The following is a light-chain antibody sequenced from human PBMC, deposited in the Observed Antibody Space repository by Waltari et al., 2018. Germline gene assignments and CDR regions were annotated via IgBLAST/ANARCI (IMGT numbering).Light chain of an antibody. CDR1: QSLVRSNGDTF. CDR2: KVS. V-gene: IGKV2-30*02. Sequence: DVVMTQSPLSLPVTLGQPASISCRSSQSLVRSNGDTFLTWFQQRPGQSPRRLIYKVSNRDWRIPDKVSGSGSGTDFTLKISRVEAEDVGIYYCMQSTFWPTFGQGTKVEI. J-gene: IGKJ1*01. CDR3: MQSTFWPT.